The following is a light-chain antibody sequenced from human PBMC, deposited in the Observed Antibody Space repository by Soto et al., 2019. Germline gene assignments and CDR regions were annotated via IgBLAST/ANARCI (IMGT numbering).Light chain of an antibody. CDR2: SSD. Sequence: QAVVTQPPSASGTPGQRVDISCSGSSSNIGSNVVNWYRQLPGTAPRLLIYSSDQRPSGVPDRFSGSKSGTSASLAISGLQPEDEADYYCAARDDSLNGVVFGGGTKVTVL. CDR3: AARDDSLNGVV. V-gene: IGLV1-44*01. CDR1: SSNIGSNV. J-gene: IGLJ2*01.